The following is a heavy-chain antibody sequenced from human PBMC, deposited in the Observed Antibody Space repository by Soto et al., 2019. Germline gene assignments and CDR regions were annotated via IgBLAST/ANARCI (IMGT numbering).Heavy chain of an antibody. J-gene: IGHJ6*02. CDR3: ASAVTWGLDV. CDR2: ISRSSTGI. V-gene: IGHV3-48*02. Sequence: EVQLVESGGGLVQPGGSLRLSCAASGFTFSLYSMSWVRQAPGKGLEWVSYISRSSTGIHYADSVKGRFTISRDDAKNSMHLQMNSLRDEDTAVYYCASAVTWGLDVWGQGTTVSISS. CDR1: GFTFSLYS. D-gene: IGHD3-10*01.